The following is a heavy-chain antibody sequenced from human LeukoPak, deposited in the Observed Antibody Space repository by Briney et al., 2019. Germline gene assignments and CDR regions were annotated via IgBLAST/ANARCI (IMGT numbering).Heavy chain of an antibody. Sequence: PSETLSLTCTVSGGSISSSSYYWGWIRQPPGKGLEWIGSIYYSGSTYYNPSLKSRVTISVDTSKNQFSLKLSSVTAADMAVYYCASRSSGYYYDSSGYKDYWGQGTLVTVSS. CDR2: IYYSGST. V-gene: IGHV4-39*01. J-gene: IGHJ4*02. D-gene: IGHD3-22*01. CDR3: ASRSSGYYYDSSGYKDY. CDR1: GGSISSSSYY.